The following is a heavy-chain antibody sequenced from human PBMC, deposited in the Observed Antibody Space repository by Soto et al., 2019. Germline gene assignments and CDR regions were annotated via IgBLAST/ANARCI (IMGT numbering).Heavy chain of an antibody. Sequence: ASVKVSCKASGGTFSSYAISWVRQAPGQGLEWMGIINPSGGSTSYAQKFQGRVTMTRDTSTSTVYMELSSLRSEDTAVYYFAIGLRLGELSFHDAFGIWGQGTMVTVSS. CDR3: AIGLRLGELSFHDAFGI. CDR1: GGTFSSYA. CDR2: INPSGGST. D-gene: IGHD3-16*02. J-gene: IGHJ3*02. V-gene: IGHV1-46*01.